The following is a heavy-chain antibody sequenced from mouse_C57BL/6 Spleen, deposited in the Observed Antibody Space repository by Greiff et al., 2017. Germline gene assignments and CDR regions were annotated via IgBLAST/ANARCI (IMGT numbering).Heavy chain of an antibody. CDR2: IHPNSGST. V-gene: IGHV1-64*01. Sequence: QVQLQQPGAELVKPGASVKLSCKASGYTFTSYWMHWVKQRPGQGLEWIGMIHPNSGSTNYNEKFKSKATVTVDKSSSTAYMQLSSLTSEDSAVYYCASGGNYYGSSYWFAYWGQGTLVTVSA. J-gene: IGHJ3*01. CDR1: GYTFTSYW. CDR3: ASGGNYYGSSYWFAY. D-gene: IGHD1-1*01.